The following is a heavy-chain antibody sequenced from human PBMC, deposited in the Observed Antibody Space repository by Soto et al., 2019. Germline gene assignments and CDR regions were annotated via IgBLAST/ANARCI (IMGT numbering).Heavy chain of an antibody. Sequence: GGSMRLSSTAAGFNFSSYGMHWVRQAPGKGLEWVAVIWYDGSNKYYADSVKGRFTISRDNSKNTLYLQMNSLRAEDTAVYYCARDRNVYYDSSGYPSPFDYWGQGTLVTVSS. CDR3: ARDRNVYYDSSGYPSPFDY. D-gene: IGHD3-22*01. CDR2: IWYDGSNK. J-gene: IGHJ4*02. CDR1: GFNFSSYG. V-gene: IGHV3-33*01.